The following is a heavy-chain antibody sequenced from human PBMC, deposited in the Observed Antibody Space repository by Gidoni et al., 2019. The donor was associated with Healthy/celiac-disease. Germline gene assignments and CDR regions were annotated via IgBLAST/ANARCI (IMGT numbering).Heavy chain of an antibody. V-gene: IGHV4-34*01. Sequence: QVQLQQWGAGLLKPSETLSLTCPVYGCSLRGHYWSWTRQPPRKGLEWIGEINHSGSTNYNPSLKSRVTISVDTSKNQFSLKLSSVTAADTAVYYCARAWKKQQQLARRGYFDYWGQGTLVTVSS. D-gene: IGHD6-13*01. J-gene: IGHJ4*02. CDR3: ARAWKKQQQLARRGYFDY. CDR2: INHSGST. CDR1: GCSLRGHY.